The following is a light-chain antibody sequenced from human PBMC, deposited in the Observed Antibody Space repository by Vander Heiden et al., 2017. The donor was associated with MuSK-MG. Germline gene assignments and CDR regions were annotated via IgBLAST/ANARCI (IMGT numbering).Light chain of an antibody. J-gene: IGKJ2*01. Sequence: DIQMTHSPSSLSASVGDRVTITCRASQSISSYLNWYQQKPGKAPKLLIYAASSLQSGVPSRFSGSGCGTDVTLTISSRQPEDFAAYYCQQNDSSPPFTFGQGTKLEIK. CDR3: QQNDSSPPFT. CDR1: QSISSY. V-gene: IGKV1-39*01. CDR2: AAS.